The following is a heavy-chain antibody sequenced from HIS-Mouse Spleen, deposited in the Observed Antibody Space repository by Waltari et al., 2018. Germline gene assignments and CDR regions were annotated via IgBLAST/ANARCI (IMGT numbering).Heavy chain of an antibody. J-gene: IGHJ3*02. V-gene: IGHV4-39*07. CDR1: GGSISSSSYY. Sequence: QLQLRESGPGLVKPSETLSLTCTVSGGSISSSSYYWGWIRQPPGKGLEWFGSIYYRGGTYYNPSLKSRVTISVDTSKNQFSLKLSSVTAADTAVYYCARGSGYSSSWDAFDIWGQGTMVTVSS. CDR3: ARGSGYSSSWDAFDI. CDR2: IYYRGGT. D-gene: IGHD6-13*01.